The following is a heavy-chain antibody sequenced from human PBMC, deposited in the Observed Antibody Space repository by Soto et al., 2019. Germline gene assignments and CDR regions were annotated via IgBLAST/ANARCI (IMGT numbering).Heavy chain of an antibody. CDR3: ARVVRYSSSWYKVDYYYGMDV. D-gene: IGHD6-13*01. V-gene: IGHV4-59*01. J-gene: IGHJ6*02. CDR2: IYYSGST. Sequence: SETLSLTCTVSGGSISSYYWSWIRQPPGKGLECIGYIYYSGSTNYIPSLKSRVTISVDTSKNLFSLKLSFVTAADTAVYYCARVVRYSSSWYKVDYYYGMDVWGQGTTVTVSS. CDR1: GGSISSYY.